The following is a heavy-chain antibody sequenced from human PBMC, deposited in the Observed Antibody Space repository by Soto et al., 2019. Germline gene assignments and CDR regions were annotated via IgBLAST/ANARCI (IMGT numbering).Heavy chain of an antibody. D-gene: IGHD5-12*01. V-gene: IGHV3-30*18. J-gene: IGHJ6*02. CDR3: AKARGFIHDGVDI. CDR2: ISYDGGLK. Sequence: GGSLRLSCAASGFSFSSYGMHWVRQAPGKGLQWVALISYDGGLKDYAGSVKGRFTISRDKSKNTLDLQMNSLRAEDTAVYYCAKARGFIHDGVDIWVQGTTVTVSS. CDR1: GFSFSSYG.